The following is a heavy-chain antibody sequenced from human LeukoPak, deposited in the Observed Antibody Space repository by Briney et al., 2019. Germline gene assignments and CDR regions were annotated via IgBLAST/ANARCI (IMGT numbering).Heavy chain of an antibody. CDR2: ISSSSSYI. D-gene: IGHD2-15*01. J-gene: IGHJ4*02. Sequence: GGSLRLSCAASGFTFSSYSMNWVRQAPGKGLEWVSSISSSSSYIYYADSVKGRFTISRDNAKNSLYLQMNSLRAEDTAVYYCARVTNGYCSGGSCDYSHHDYYFDYWGQGTLVTVSS. CDR3: ARVTNGYCSGGSCDYSHHDYYFDY. CDR1: GFTFSSYS. V-gene: IGHV3-21*01.